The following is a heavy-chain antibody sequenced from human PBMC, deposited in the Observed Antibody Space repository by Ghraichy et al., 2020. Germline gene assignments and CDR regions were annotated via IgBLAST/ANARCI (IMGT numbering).Heavy chain of an antibody. D-gene: IGHD1-26*01. Sequence: GESLNISCAASGFTFTDYWMHWVRQAPGKGLVWVSRIYIDESSATYADSVKGRFTISRDNAKNTVFLQMNSLRVDDTAVYYCASSAVTYYGTALDYWGQGNLVTVSS. CDR3: ASSAVTYYGTALDY. V-gene: IGHV3-74*01. J-gene: IGHJ4*02. CDR2: IYIDESSA. CDR1: GFTFTDYW.